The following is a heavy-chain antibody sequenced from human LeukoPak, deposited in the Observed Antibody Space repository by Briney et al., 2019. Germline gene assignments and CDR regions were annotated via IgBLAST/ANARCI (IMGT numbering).Heavy chain of an antibody. D-gene: IGHD2-15*01. CDR2: IYYSGST. J-gene: IGHJ5*01. V-gene: IGHV4-59*01. Sequence: SETLSLTCTVSGGSISSYYWSWIRQPPGKGLEGIGYIYYSGSTNYNPSLKSRVTISVDTSKNQFSLKLSSVTAADTAVYYCARASCRGGSCYSGHNWFDSWGQGTLVTVSS. CDR1: GGSISSYY. CDR3: ARASCRGGSCYSGHNWFDS.